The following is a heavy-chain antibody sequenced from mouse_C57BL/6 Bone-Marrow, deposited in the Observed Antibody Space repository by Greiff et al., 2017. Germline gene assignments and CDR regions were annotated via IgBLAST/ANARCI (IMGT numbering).Heavy chain of an antibody. CDR3: ARSYWELLDY. D-gene: IGHD4-1*01. CDR2: INPSTGGT. CDR1: GYSFTGYY. V-gene: IGHV1-42*01. Sequence: EVQLQQSGPELVKPGASVKISCKASGYSFTGYYMNWVKQSPEKSLEWIGEINPSTGGTTYNQKFKAKATLTVDKSSSTAYMQLKSLTSEDSEGYYCARSYWELLDYWGQGTTLTVSS. J-gene: IGHJ2*01.